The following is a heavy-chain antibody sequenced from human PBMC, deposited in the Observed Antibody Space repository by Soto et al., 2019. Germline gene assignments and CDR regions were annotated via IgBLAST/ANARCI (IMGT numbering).Heavy chain of an antibody. CDR1: GFTFSGYT. CDR3: ARHGKPVVGEWYFDF. CDR2: ISGSSGFI. V-gene: IGHV3-21*01. D-gene: IGHD3-10*01. Sequence: EVQLVESGGGLVKPAGSLRLSCAASGFTFSGYTMNWVRQAPGKGLEWVSSISGSSGFIYYTDSVKGRFTISRDNARNALYLQMNSLRAEYTAVYYWARHGKPVVGEWYFDFWGQGALVTVSS. J-gene: IGHJ4*02.